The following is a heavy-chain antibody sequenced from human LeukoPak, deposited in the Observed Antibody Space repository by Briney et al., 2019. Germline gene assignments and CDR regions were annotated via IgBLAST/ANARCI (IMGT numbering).Heavy chain of an antibody. V-gene: IGHV3-21*01. J-gene: IGHJ5*02. D-gene: IGHD3-10*01. Sequence: GGSLRLSCAASGFTFSSYSMNWVRQAPGKGLEWVSSISSSSGYIYYADSVKGRFTISRDNAKNSLYLQMNSLRAEDTAVYYCARPYYGSGSYFLAGDNWFDPWGQGTLVTVSS. CDR3: ARPYYGSGSYFLAGDNWFDP. CDR2: ISSSSGYI. CDR1: GFTFSSYS.